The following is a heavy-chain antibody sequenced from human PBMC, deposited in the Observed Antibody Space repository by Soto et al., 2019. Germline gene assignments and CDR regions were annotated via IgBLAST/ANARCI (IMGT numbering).Heavy chain of an antibody. CDR1: GFTFSSYW. V-gene: IGHV3-74*01. D-gene: IGHD6-13*01. CDR2: INTDGSIT. J-gene: IGHJ5*02. Sequence: GGSLRLSCAASGFTFSSYWMHWVRQAPGEGPVWVSRINTDGSITTYADSVKGRFTISRDNAKNTLHLQMDSLRAEDTAVYYCVRGHSSHWVNWFDPWGQGTLVTVSS. CDR3: VRGHSSHWVNWFDP.